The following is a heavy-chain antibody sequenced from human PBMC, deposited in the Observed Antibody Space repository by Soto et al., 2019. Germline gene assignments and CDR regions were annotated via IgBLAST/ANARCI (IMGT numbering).Heavy chain of an antibody. D-gene: IGHD3-3*01. Sequence: PSQTLSLTCVISGDSVSNYNAAWSWIRQSPSRGLEWLGRTYYRSKWYDDYAVSVKRRITINSDTSKNQFSLQLTSVTPDDTAVYYCTRARGGDFWSGYYYYFGMDVWGQGTTVTVS. CDR3: TRARGGDFWSGYYYYFGMDV. CDR1: GDSVSNYNAA. J-gene: IGHJ6*02. CDR2: TYYRSKWYD. V-gene: IGHV6-1*01.